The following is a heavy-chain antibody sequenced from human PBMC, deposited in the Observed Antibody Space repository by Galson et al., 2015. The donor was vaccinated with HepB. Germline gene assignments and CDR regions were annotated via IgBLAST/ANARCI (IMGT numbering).Heavy chain of an antibody. D-gene: IGHD4-17*01. CDR1: GYSFTSHW. J-gene: IGHJ4*02. V-gene: IGHV5-51*01. CDR3: ATPQGGDYNPFDY. Sequence: QSGAEVKQPGESLKISCKGSGYSFTSHWIGWVRQMPGKGLEWTGIIYPGDSDTRYGPSFQGQVTISADKSINTAYLQWSSLKASDTAMYYCATPQGGDYNPFDYWGQGTLVTVSS. CDR2: IYPGDSDT.